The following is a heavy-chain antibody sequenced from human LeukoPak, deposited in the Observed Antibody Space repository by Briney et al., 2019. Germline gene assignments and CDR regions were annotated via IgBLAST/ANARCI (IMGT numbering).Heavy chain of an antibody. Sequence: GESLKISCKGSGYSFSSYWIGWVRHMPRKGLEWMGIIYPGDSDTRYSPSFQGQVTISADKSISTAYVQWSSLRASDTAMYYCVRPVNYGDHGDYWGQGTLVTVSS. V-gene: IGHV5-51*01. CDR1: GYSFSSYW. J-gene: IGHJ4*02. D-gene: IGHD4-17*01. CDR2: IYPGDSDT. CDR3: VRPVNYGDHGDY.